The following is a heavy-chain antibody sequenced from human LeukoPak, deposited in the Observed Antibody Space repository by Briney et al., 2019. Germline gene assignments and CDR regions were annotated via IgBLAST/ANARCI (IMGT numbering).Heavy chain of an antibody. Sequence: SETLSLTCAVYGGSFSGYYWSWIRQPPGKGLEWIGEINHSGSTNYNPSLKSRVTISVDTSKNQFSLKLSSVTAADTAAYYCARAGPIGRFDPWGQGTLVTVSS. CDR3: ARAGPIGRFDP. CDR2: INHSGST. V-gene: IGHV4-34*01. CDR1: GGSFSGYY. D-gene: IGHD1-7*01. J-gene: IGHJ5*02.